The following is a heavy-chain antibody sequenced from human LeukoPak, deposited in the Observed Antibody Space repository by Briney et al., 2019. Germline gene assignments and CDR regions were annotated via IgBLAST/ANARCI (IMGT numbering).Heavy chain of an antibody. CDR1: GFTLTSYA. Sequence: GGSLRLSCAASGFTLTSYAMHWLRQTPGKGLEYVSAISNNGANTYYTASVKGRFIISRDISKNTLYLQMGSLRGDDMGVYYCARERLGVVIFDDAFDVWGQGTMVTVSS. J-gene: IGHJ3*01. V-gene: IGHV3-64*02. D-gene: IGHD3-3*01. CDR3: ARERLGVVIFDDAFDV. CDR2: ISNNGANT.